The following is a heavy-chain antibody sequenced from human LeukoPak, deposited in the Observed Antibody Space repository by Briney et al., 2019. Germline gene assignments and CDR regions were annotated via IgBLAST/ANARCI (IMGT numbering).Heavy chain of an antibody. CDR1: GFTFSDFY. Sequence: GGSLRLSCAASGFTFSDFYMSWIRQPPGKGLEWVSYISSSGYTNYADSVKGRFTISRYNAKNSLYLQMNSLRAEDTAVYYCAREQTSGGSDYWGQGTLDTVSS. CDR2: ISSSGYT. CDR3: AREQTSGGSDY. J-gene: IGHJ4*02. D-gene: IGHD5-12*01. V-gene: IGHV3-11*06.